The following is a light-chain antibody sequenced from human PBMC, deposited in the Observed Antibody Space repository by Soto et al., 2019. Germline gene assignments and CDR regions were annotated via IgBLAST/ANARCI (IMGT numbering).Light chain of an antibody. CDR2: GVT. J-gene: IGLJ2*01. CDR1: SSVIGGYNY. CDR3: TSYAGSNNFWV. Sequence: QSVLTQPPSASGSPGQSVTISCTGTSSVIGGYNYVSWYQQYPGKAPKLMIYGVTKRPSGVPDRFSGSRSDNTASLTVSGLQPEDEADYYCTSYAGSNNFWVFGGGTKLTVL. V-gene: IGLV2-8*01.